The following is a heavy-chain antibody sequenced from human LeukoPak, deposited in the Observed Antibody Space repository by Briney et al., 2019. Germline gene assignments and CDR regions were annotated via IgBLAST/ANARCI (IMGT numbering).Heavy chain of an antibody. CDR3: ARVGYCSGGSCYSNYYYGMDV. CDR2: IYYSGST. V-gene: IGHV4-59*01. J-gene: IGHJ6*02. D-gene: IGHD2-15*01. Sequence: PSETLSLTCTVSGGSISSYYWSWIRQPPGKGLEWIGYIYYSGSTNYNPSLKSRVTISVDTFKNQFSLKLSSVTAADTAVYYCARVGYCSGGSCYSNYYYGMDVWGQGTTVTVSS. CDR1: GGSISSYY.